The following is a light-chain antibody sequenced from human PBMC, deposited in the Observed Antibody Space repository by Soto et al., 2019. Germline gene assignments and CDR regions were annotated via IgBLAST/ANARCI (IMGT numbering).Light chain of an antibody. CDR1: QSVSSY. J-gene: IGKJ5*01. V-gene: IGKV3-11*01. CDR2: DAS. Sequence: EIVLTQSPATLSLSPGERATLSCRASQSVSSYLAWYRQKPGQAPRLLIYDASNRATGIPARFSGSGSGTDFTLTISSLEAEDFAVYYCQQRSNWPFTFGQGTRLEIK. CDR3: QQRSNWPFT.